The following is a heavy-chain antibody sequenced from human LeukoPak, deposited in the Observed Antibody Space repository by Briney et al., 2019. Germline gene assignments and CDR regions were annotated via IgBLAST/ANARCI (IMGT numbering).Heavy chain of an antibody. CDR3: ARAMSSVTARYYFDY. J-gene: IGHJ4*02. D-gene: IGHD6-6*01. CDR2: IKRDGGEI. Sequence: GGSLRLSCAASGFTVSSNYMSWVRQAPGKGLEWVASIKRDGGEIYYVDSVKGRFTLSRDNAKNSLDLQMNSLRAEDTAVYYCARAMSSVTARYYFDYWGQGTLVTVSA. CDR1: GFTVSSNY. V-gene: IGHV3-7*03.